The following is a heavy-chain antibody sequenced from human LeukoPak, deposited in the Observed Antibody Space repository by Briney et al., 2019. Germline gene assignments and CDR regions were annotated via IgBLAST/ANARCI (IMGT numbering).Heavy chain of an antibody. D-gene: IGHD6-6*01. J-gene: IGHJ5*02. CDR1: GGTFSSYA. CDR3: ARDLFGIAARPGSNWFDP. V-gene: IGHV1-69*05. Sequence: ASVKVSCKASGGTFSSYAISWVRQAPGPGLEWMGVIIPLFGTANYAQKFQGRVTITTDDSTRTAYMELRSLRSDDTAVYYCARDLFGIAARPGSNWFDPWGQGTLVTVSS. CDR2: IIPLFGTA.